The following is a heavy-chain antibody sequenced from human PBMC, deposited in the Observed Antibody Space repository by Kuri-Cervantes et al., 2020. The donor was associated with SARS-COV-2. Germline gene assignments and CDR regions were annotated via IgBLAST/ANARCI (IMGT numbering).Heavy chain of an antibody. CDR3: ARPAVAVHLFDY. D-gene: IGHD6-19*01. CDR2: ISSSSSYI. CDR1: GFTFSSYS. Sequence: GGSLRLSCAASGFTFSSYSMNWVRQAPGKGLEWVSSISSSSSYIYYADSVKGRFTISRDNAKNSLYLQMNSLRAEDTAVYYCARPAVAVHLFDYWGQGTLVTVSS. V-gene: IGHV3-21*01. J-gene: IGHJ4*02.